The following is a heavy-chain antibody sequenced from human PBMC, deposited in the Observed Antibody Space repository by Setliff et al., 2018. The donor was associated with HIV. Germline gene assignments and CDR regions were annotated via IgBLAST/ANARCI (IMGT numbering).Heavy chain of an antibody. V-gene: IGHV1-18*01. J-gene: IGHJ4*02. CDR2: ISGYNGKT. D-gene: IGHD3-3*01. CDR1: GYPFSNYG. Sequence: ASVKVSCKASGYPFSNYGISWVRQAPGLGLEWMGWISGYNGKTDFAQKFQDRVIVTTDTSTNTVYMELSSLRSEDTAVYYCASSTVTVFGVVPYYFDYWGQGTLVTVSS. CDR3: ASSTVTVFGVVPYYFDY.